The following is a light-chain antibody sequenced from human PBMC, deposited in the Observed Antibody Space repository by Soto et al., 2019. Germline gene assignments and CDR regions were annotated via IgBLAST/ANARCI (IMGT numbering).Light chain of an antibody. J-gene: IGLJ3*02. CDR1: SSDVGGYKL. CDR2: EVS. CDR3: TSYSSSNTLL. Sequence: QSVLTQPASVSGSPGQSITISCTGTSSDVGGYKLVSWYQQHPGKAPKLMIYEVSNRPSGVSNRFSGSKSANTASLTISGLQAEDEAEYYCTSYSSSNTLLFGGGTQLTVL. V-gene: IGLV2-14*01.